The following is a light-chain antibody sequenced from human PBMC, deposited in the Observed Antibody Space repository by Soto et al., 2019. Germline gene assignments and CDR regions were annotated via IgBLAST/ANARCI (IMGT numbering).Light chain of an antibody. CDR2: GAS. Sequence: EIVLTQSPGTLSLSPGERATLSCRASQSVSSSYLAWFQQNPGQAPSLLIYGASSRATGVPDRFSGSGSGTDFTLTISRLEPEDYAVYYCQQYDSSPYTFGQGTKLEIK. J-gene: IGKJ2*01. CDR3: QQYDSSPYT. V-gene: IGKV3-20*01. CDR1: QSVSSSY.